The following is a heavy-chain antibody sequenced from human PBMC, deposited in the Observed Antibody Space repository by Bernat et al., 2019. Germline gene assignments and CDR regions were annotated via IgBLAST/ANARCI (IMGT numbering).Heavy chain of an antibody. V-gene: IGHV3-23*01. Sequence: EVQLLESGGGLVQPGGSLRLSCAASGFTFSSYAMSWVRQAPGKGLEWVSAISGSGRGTSTFYADSVKGRFTISRDSSRNTLSLQMNSLRAEDTAVYYCAREGAPYSSGWYHFQHWGQGTLVTVSS. D-gene: IGHD6-19*01. CDR3: AREGAPYSSGWYHFQH. CDR2: ISGSGRGTST. J-gene: IGHJ1*01. CDR1: GFTFSSYA.